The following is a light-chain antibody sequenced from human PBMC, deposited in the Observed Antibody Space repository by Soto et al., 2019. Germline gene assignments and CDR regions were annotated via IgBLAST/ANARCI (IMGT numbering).Light chain of an antibody. J-gene: IGLJ1*01. Sequence: QSALTQPASVSGSPGQSITISCTGTSGDIGSYNRVSWYQQHPGKAPKLMIYDVIKRPSGVPDRFSGSKSGNTASLTIYGLQAEDEADYYCCSYAGSYTHVFGTGTKVTVL. CDR2: DVI. CDR1: SGDIGSYNR. CDR3: CSYAGSYTHV. V-gene: IGLV2-11*01.